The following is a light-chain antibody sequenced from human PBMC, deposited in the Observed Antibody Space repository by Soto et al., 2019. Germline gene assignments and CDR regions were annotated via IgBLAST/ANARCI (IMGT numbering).Light chain of an antibody. CDR3: EDYSSSSGLT. CDR1: QSIRSW. CDR2: QAS. Sequence: DIQMTQSPSTLSASVGDRVTITCRASQSIRSWLAWYQQKPGKAPKLLIYQASNLKSGVPSRFSGSGSATEFTLTISSLQPDDFATYYCEDYSSSSGLTFGGGTKVEIK. J-gene: IGKJ4*01. V-gene: IGKV1-5*03.